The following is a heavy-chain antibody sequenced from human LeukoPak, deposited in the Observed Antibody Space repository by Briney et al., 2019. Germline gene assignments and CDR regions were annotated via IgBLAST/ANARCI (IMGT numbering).Heavy chain of an antibody. Sequence: GGSLRPSFTAPGFTFSSPWFNWARQAPGKGLVWFSRIIFIGSSTNYADSVRGRFTISRDNSKNTLYLQMNSLRAEDTAVYYCAKDWGSSTSSYDLYYYYYMDVWGKGTTVTVSS. V-gene: IGHV3-74*01. CDR1: GFTFSSPW. J-gene: IGHJ6*03. D-gene: IGHD2-2*01. CDR2: IIFIGSST. CDR3: AKDWGSSTSSYDLYYYYYMDV.